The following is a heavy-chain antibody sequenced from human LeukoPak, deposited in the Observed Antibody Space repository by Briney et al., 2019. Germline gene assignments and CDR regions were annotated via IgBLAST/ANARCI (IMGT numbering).Heavy chain of an antibody. J-gene: IGHJ6*02. CDR1: GGTFSSYA. CDR3: ARLVLVDYYYYYGMDV. CDR2: IIPIFGTA. V-gene: IGHV1-69*13. D-gene: IGHD2-21*01. Sequence: SVKVSCKASGGTFSSYAISWVRQAPGQGLEWMGGIIPIFGTANYAQKFQGRVTITADESTSTAYMELSSLRSEDTAVYYCARLVLVDYYYYYGMDVWGQGTTVTVSS.